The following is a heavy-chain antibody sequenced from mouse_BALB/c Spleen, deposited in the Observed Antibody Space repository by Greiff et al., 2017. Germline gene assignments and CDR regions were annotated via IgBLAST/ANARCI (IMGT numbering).Heavy chain of an antibody. Sequence: VQLQQPGAELVRPGASVKLSCKASGYTFTSYWINWVKQRPGQGLEWIGVIDPSDSYTSYNQKFKGKATLTVDTSSSTAYMQLSSLTSEDSAVYYCTRRDYYDAMDYWGQGTSVTVSS. CDR2: IDPSDSYT. CDR1: GYTFTSYW. CDR3: TRRDYYDAMDY. D-gene: IGHD2-4*01. V-gene: IGHV1-59*01. J-gene: IGHJ4*01.